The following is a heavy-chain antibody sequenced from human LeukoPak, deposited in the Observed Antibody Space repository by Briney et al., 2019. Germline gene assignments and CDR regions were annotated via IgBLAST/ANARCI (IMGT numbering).Heavy chain of an antibody. D-gene: IGHD6-6*01. Sequence: GGSLRLSCTASGFSFSGHWMHWARQLPGKGLVWVPRISPTGSTTSYADSVKGRFTVSRDNAKNTLYLQVNNLRAEDTAAYYCARGPNSNWSGLDFWGQGTLLTVSS. J-gene: IGHJ4*02. CDR3: ARGPNSNWSGLDF. CDR2: ISPTGSTT. CDR1: GFSFSGHW. V-gene: IGHV3-74*01.